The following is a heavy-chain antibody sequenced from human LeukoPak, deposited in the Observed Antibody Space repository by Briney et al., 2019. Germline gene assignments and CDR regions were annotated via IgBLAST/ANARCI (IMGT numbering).Heavy chain of an antibody. CDR3: ARDGTSSRGLDY. Sequence: GGSLRLPCAASGFTVSSNYMNWVRQAPGKGLEWVSSISSSSSYIYYADSVKGRFTISRDNAKNSLYLQMNSLRAEDTAVYYCARDGTSSRGLDYWGQGTLVTVSS. J-gene: IGHJ4*02. CDR2: ISSSSSYI. CDR1: GFTVSSNY. V-gene: IGHV3-21*01. D-gene: IGHD6-13*01.